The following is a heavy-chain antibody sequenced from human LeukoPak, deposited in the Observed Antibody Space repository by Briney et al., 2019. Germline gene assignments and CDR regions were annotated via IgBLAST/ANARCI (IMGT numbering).Heavy chain of an antibody. CDR1: GYTLTELS. Sequence: ASVKVSCKVSGYTLTELSMHWVRQAPGKGLEWRGGFDPEDGETIYAQKFQGRVTMTEDTSTDTAYMELSSLRSEDTAVYYCATSYYYDSSGYYSLDYWGQGTLVTVSS. CDR3: ATSYYYDSSGYYSLDY. J-gene: IGHJ4*02. V-gene: IGHV1-24*01. D-gene: IGHD3-22*01. CDR2: FDPEDGET.